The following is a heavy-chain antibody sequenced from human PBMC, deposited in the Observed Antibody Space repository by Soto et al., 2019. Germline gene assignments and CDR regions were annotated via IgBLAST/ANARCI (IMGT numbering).Heavy chain of an antibody. CDR3: TRGAYCSSTSCYSFDY. D-gene: IGHD2-2*01. CDR2: IRSKAYGGTT. V-gene: IGHV3-49*03. CDR1: GFTFGDYA. J-gene: IGHJ4*02. Sequence: GGSLRLSCTASGFTFGDYAMSWFRQAPGKGLEWVGFIRSKAYGGTTEYAASVKGRFTISRDDSKSIAYLQMNSLKTEDTAVYYCTRGAYCSSTSCYSFDYWGQGTLVTVSS.